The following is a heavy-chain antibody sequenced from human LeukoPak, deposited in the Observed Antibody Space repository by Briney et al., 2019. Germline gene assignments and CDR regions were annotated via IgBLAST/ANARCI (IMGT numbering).Heavy chain of an antibody. CDR1: GGSVNSVSNY. J-gene: IGHJ4*02. D-gene: IGHD3-3*01. CDR2: IYYSGNT. V-gene: IGHV4-61*01. Sequence: SETLSLTCTVSGGSVNSVSNYWSWIRQPPGRGLEWIGYIYYSGNTNYNPSLKSRVTMSVDTSKNQFSLKLSSVTAADTAVYYCAGRFLEWLLDYWGRGTLVTVSS. CDR3: AGRFLEWLLDY.